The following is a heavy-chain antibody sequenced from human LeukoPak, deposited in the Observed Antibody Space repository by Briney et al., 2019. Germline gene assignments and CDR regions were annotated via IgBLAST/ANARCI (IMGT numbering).Heavy chain of an antibody. CDR1: GFTFSSYG. CDR3: AKPNTYYYDSSGYYYFDY. D-gene: IGHD3-22*01. Sequence: PGGSLRLSCAASGFTFSSYGMHWVRQAPGKGLEWVAVISYVGSNKYYADSVKGRFTISRDNSKNTLYLQMNSLRAEDTAVYYCAKPNTYYYDSSGYYYFDYWGQGTLVTVSS. J-gene: IGHJ4*02. CDR2: ISYVGSNK. V-gene: IGHV3-30*18.